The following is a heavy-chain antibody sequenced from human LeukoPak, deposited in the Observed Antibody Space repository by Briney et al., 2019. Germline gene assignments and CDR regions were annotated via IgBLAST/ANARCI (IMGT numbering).Heavy chain of an antibody. D-gene: IGHD6-6*01. J-gene: IGHJ3*02. CDR1: GGTFSSYG. CDR3: GRDGSSSYGGAFDI. Sequence: GSSVKVSCKASGGTFSSYGISWVRQAPGQGLEWMGWISAYNGNTNYAQKLQGRVTMTTDTSTSTAYMELRSLRSDDTAVYYCGRDGSSSYGGAFDIWGQGTMVTVSS. CDR2: ISAYNGNT. V-gene: IGHV1-18*01.